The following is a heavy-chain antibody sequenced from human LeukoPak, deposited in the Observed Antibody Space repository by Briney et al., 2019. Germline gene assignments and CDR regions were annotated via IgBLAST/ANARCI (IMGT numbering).Heavy chain of an antibody. J-gene: IGHJ6*02. CDR2: IIPILGIA. CDR1: GGTFSSYA. V-gene: IGHV1-69*04. D-gene: IGHD6-19*01. CDR3: ARVMGSGWPPYYYYVMDV. Sequence: ASVKVSCKASGGTFSSYAISWVRQAPGQGLEWMGRIIPILGIANYAQKFQGRVTITADKSTSTAYMELSSLRSEDTAVYYCARVMGSGWPPYYYYVMDVWGQGTTVTVSS.